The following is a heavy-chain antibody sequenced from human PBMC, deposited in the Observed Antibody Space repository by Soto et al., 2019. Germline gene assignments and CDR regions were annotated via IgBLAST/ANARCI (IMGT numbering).Heavy chain of an antibody. J-gene: IGHJ5*02. D-gene: IGHD2-15*01. CDR2: INQDGRAA. Sequence: GGSLRLSCAASGFTFSTYWMSWVRQAPGKGLEWVANINQDGRAAWYVDSVKGRFTISRDNAKNSLYLQMNSLRAEDTAVYYCARDGCSGSNCLNWFDPWGQGTLVTVSS. CDR1: GFTFSTYW. CDR3: ARDGCSGSNCLNWFDP. V-gene: IGHV3-7*01.